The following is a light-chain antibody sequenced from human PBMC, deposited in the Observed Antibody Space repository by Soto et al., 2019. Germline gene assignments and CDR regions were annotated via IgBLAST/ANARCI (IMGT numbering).Light chain of an antibody. CDR2: GAS. CDR1: QSVSIH. V-gene: IGKV3-15*01. CDR3: QQASNWPRT. J-gene: IGKJ1*01. Sequence: EIVLTQSPGTLSLSPGESATLSCRASQSVSIHLAWFQQKPGQVPRLLIYGASNRVPGIPARFSGSGSGTEFTLTVSGLQSEDFAVYYCQQASNWPRTFGQGTKVDIK.